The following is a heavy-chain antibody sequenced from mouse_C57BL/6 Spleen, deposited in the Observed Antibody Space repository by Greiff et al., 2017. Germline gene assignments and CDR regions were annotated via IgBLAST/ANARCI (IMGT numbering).Heavy chain of an antibody. V-gene: IGHV5-17*01. CDR1: GFTFSDYG. CDR3: ARRNWDWYFDV. CDR2: ISSGSSTI. D-gene: IGHD4-1*01. Sequence: EVQLVESGGGLVKPGGSLKLSCAASGFTFSDYGMNWVRQAPEKGLEWVAYISSGSSTIYSADRVKGRCANSRDKARNTRILQMTSLMSEDTARSYSARRNWDWYFDVGGTGTTVTVAS. J-gene: IGHJ1*03.